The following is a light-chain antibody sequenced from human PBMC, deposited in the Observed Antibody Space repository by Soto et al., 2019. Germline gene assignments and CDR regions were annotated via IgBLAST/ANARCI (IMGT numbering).Light chain of an antibody. V-gene: IGLV1-40*01. Sequence: QSVLTQPPSVSGAPGQRVSISCTGSSSNIGAGYDVHWYQKLPGKAPKLLIYGNTNRPSGVPDRFSGSKSGTSASLAITGLQVEDEADYYCLSYDSSLSGSVFGGGTKLTVL. J-gene: IGLJ2*01. CDR1: SSNIGAGYD. CDR2: GNT. CDR3: LSYDSSLSGSV.